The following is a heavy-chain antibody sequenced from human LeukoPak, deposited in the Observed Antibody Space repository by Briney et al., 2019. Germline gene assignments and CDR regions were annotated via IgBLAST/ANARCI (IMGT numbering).Heavy chain of an antibody. CDR2: INGNGAST. Sequence: GGSLRLSCAASGFTFNNHAMSWVRQAPGKGLEWVSGINGNGASTYYSDSVKGRFTISRDNSKSTLYLQMSSLRAEGTAIYYCAKDQGYSYYYLDYWGQGTLVTVSS. V-gene: IGHV3-23*01. J-gene: IGHJ4*02. D-gene: IGHD5-18*01. CDR3: AKDQGYSYYYLDY. CDR1: GFTFNNHA.